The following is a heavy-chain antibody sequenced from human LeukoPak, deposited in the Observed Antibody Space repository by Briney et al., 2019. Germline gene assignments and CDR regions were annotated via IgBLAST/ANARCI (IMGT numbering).Heavy chain of an antibody. CDR3: QTVGYYIGY. V-gene: IGHV2-5*02. Sequence: SGPTLVNPTQTLTLTCTFSGFSPRARGVAVGWFRQPPGKALEWLALIYWDDDKPYSPSLKSRLTITKDTSKNQVVLTMTNMNPVDTATYYCQTVGYYIGYWGQGTLVTVSS. CDR1: GFSPRARGVA. J-gene: IGHJ4*02. D-gene: IGHD3-3*01. CDR2: IYWDDDK.